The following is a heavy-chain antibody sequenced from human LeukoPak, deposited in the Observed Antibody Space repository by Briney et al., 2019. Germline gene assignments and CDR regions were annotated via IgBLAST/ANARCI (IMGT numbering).Heavy chain of an antibody. J-gene: IGHJ4*02. D-gene: IGHD3-16*02. CDR3: ARHLYDYVWGSYRGAFDY. Sequence: SETLSLTCTVSGGSISSYYWSWIRQPPGKGLEWIGYIYYSGSTNYNPSLKSRVTISVDTSKSQFSLKLGSVTAADTAVYYCARHLYDYVWGSYRGAFDYWGQGTLVTVSS. CDR1: GGSISSYY. V-gene: IGHV4-59*08. CDR2: IYYSGST.